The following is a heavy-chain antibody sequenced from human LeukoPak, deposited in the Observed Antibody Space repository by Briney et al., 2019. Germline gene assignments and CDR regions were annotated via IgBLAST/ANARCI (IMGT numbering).Heavy chain of an antibody. CDR2: ISSSGSTI. CDR1: GFTFSDYY. V-gene: IGHV3-11*01. Sequence: GGSLRLSCAASGFTFSDYYMSWIRQAPGKGLEWVSYISSSGSTIYYADSVKGRFTISRDNAKNSLYLQMNSLRAEDTAVYYRAGASYSSTADYWGQGTLVTVSS. CDR3: AGASYSSTADY. D-gene: IGHD6-13*01. J-gene: IGHJ4*02.